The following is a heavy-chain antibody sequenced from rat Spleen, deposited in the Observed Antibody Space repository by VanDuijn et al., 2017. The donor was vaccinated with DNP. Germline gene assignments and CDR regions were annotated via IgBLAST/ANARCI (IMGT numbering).Heavy chain of an antibody. CDR3: ARGGLRALDY. V-gene: IGHV2-30*01. Sequence: QVQLKESGPGLVQPSQTLSLTCNVAGFSLSRYNIHWIRQPPGKGLEWMGRIQSDGNTDYNSVLKSRLSISRDTSKSQVFLKMNSLQTEDIATYYCARGGLRALDYWGQGVMVTVSS. D-gene: IGHD4-1*01. CDR1: GFSLSRYN. CDR2: IQSDGNT. J-gene: IGHJ2*01.